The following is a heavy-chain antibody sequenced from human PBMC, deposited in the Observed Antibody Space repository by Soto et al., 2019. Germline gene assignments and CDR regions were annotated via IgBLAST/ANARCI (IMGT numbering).Heavy chain of an antibody. CDR1: GGSISGYS. CDR2: IFYRGST. CDR3: ASLVAGYSYGHFDY. D-gene: IGHD5-18*01. J-gene: IGHJ4*02. V-gene: IGHV4-59*01. Sequence: PSETLSLTCTVSGGSISGYSWIWIRQPPGKGLEWIGYIFYRGSTNYNPSLKSRVTISVDTSKNQFSLKLSSVTAADTAVYYCASLVAGYSYGHFDYWGQGTLVTVSS.